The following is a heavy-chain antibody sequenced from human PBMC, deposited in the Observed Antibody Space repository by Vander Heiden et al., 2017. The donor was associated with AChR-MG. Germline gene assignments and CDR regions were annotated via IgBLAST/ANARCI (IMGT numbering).Heavy chain of an antibody. CDR1: GFTFSSYA. CDR2: ISGSGGST. Sequence: EVQLLESGGGLVQPGGSLRLSCAASGFTFSSYAMSWVRQAPGKGLEWVSAISGSGGSTYYADSVKGRFTISRDNSKNTLYLQMNSLRAEDTAVYYYAKVGSYDFWSGYYTPYYYYYMDVWGKGTTVTVSS. J-gene: IGHJ6*03. D-gene: IGHD3-3*01. CDR3: AKVGSYDFWSGYYTPYYYYYMDV. V-gene: IGHV3-23*01.